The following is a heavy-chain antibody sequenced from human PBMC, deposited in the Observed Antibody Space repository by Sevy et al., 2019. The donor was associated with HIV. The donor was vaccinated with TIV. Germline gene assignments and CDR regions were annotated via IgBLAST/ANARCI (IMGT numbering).Heavy chain of an antibody. CDR3: AGVPSGSYRNYYYYYMDV. Sequence: SETLSLTCTVSGGSISSYYWSWIRQPPGKGLEWIGYIYYSGSTNYNPSLKSRVTISVDTSKNQYSLKLSSVTAADTAVYYCAGVPSGSYRNYYYYYMDVWGKGTTVTVSS. J-gene: IGHJ6*03. D-gene: IGHD1-26*01. CDR1: GGSISSYY. CDR2: IYYSGST. V-gene: IGHV4-59*01.